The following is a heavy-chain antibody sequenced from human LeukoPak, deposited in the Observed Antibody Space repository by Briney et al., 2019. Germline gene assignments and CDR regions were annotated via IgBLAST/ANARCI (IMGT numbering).Heavy chain of an antibody. V-gene: IGHV3-66*01. Sequence: RGSLRLSCAASGISVNNIYMTLLRQAPGKGLEWVSVIYSGDRTFYADSVKGRFTISRDTSKNTVYLQMNSLRPEDTAVYFCARDGESSRGYGLDYWGQGTLVTVSS. CDR3: ARDGESSRGYGLDY. J-gene: IGHJ4*02. CDR1: GISVNNIY. D-gene: IGHD3-22*01. CDR2: IYSGDRT.